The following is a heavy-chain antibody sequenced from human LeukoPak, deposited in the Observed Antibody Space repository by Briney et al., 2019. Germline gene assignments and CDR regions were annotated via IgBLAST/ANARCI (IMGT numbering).Heavy chain of an antibody. CDR1: GGSFSAYY. CDR2: INHSGSA. CDR3: ARHLGYGDPGYFDY. Sequence: PSETLSLTCAVSGGSFSAYYWTWIRQPPGKGLEWIGEINHSGSANYNPSLKSRVTISLDTSKNQFSLKLSSVTAADTAVYYCARHLGYGDPGYFDYWGQGTLVTVSS. D-gene: IGHD4-17*01. J-gene: IGHJ4*02. V-gene: IGHV4-34*01.